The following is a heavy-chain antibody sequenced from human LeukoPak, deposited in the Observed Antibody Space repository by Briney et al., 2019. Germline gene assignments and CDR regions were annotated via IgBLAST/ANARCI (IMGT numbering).Heavy chain of an antibody. CDR1: GFTFSIYE. J-gene: IGHJ4*02. CDR3: AKGTMIVVAFGF. CDR2: ISSAGSTR. D-gene: IGHD3-22*01. Sequence: GGSLRLSCAASGFTFSIYEMNWVRQAPGKGLEWVSYISSAGSTRLYADSVKGRFTISRDKAKNSLYLQMNSLRVEDTAVYYCAKGTMIVVAFGFWGQGTLVTVSS. V-gene: IGHV3-48*03.